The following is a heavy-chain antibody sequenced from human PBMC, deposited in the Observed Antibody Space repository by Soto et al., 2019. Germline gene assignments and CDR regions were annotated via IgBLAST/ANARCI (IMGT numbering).Heavy chain of an antibody. V-gene: IGHV3-7*05. CDR1: GFTFSSYW. J-gene: IGHJ4*02. D-gene: IGHD3-3*01. CDR3: ARDLFQFRITIFGVVGGY. CDR2: IKQDGSEK. Sequence: GGSLRLSCAASGFTFSSYWMSWVRQAPGKGLEWVANIKQDGSEKYYVDSVKGRFTISRDNAKNSLYLQMNSLRAEDTAVYYCARDLFQFRITIFGVVGGYWGQGTLVTVSS.